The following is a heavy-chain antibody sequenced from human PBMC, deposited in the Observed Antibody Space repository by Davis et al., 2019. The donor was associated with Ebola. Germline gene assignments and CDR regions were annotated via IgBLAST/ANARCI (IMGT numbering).Heavy chain of an antibody. CDR1: GGSISSYY. Sequence: MPSETLSLTCTVSGGSISSYYWSWIRQPPGKGLEWIGYIYYSGSTNYNPSLKSRVTISVDTSKNQFSLKLSSVTAADTAVYYCARLSQLAAAGSGFDYWSQGTLVTVSS. V-gene: IGHV4-59*08. CDR3: ARLSQLAAAGSGFDY. J-gene: IGHJ4*02. D-gene: IGHD6-13*01. CDR2: IYYSGST.